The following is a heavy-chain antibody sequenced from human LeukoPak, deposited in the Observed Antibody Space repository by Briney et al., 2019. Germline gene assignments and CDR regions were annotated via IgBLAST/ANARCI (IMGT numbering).Heavy chain of an antibody. CDR1: GFTFSSYA. V-gene: IGHV3-30-3*01. Sequence: GGSLRLSCAASGFTFSSYAMHWVRQAPGKGLEWVAVISYDGSNKYYADSVKGRFTISRDNSKNTLYLQMNSLRAEDTAVYYCARADFDYWGQGTLVTVSS. CDR3: ARADFDY. J-gene: IGHJ4*02. CDR2: ISYDGSNK.